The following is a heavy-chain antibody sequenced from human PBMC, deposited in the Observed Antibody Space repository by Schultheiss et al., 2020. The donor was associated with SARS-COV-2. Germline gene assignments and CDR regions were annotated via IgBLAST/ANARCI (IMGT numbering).Heavy chain of an antibody. Sequence: GGSLRLSCAASGFTFSNAWMNWVRQAPGKGLEWVSGISWNSGSIGYADSVKGRFTISRDNSKNTLYLQMNSLRAEDTAVYYCARVRPGGYGMDVWGQGTTVTVSS. V-gene: IGHV3-48*01. J-gene: IGHJ6*02. CDR2: ISWNSGSI. CDR1: GFTFSNAW. CDR3: ARVRPGGYGMDV.